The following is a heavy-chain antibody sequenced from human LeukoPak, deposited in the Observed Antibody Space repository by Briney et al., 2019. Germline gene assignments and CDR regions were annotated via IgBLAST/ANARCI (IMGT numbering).Heavy chain of an antibody. CDR2: INPNSGGT. J-gene: IGHJ4*02. D-gene: IGHD3-16*02. Sequence: ASVKVSCKASGYTFTGYYMHWVRQAPGQGLEWMGWINPNSGGTNYAQKFQGRVTMTRDTSISTAYMELSSLRSEDTAVYYCATSIYDYVWGSYRYTFDCWGQGTLVTVSS. CDR1: GYTFTGYY. CDR3: ATSIYDYVWGSYRYTFDC. V-gene: IGHV1-2*02.